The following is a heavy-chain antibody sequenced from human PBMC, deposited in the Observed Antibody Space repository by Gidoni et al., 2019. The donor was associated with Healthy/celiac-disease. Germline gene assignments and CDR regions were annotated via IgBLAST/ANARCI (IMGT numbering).Heavy chain of an antibody. CDR1: GGTFSSYA. CDR2: IIPIFGTA. CDR3: ARGVHCSGGSCHPTTPPFFDY. J-gene: IGHJ4*02. D-gene: IGHD2-15*01. V-gene: IGHV1-69*01. Sequence: QVQLVQSGAEVKKPGSSVTVSCKASGGTFSSYAISWVRQAPGQGLEWMGGIIPIFGTANYAQKFQGRVTITADESTSTAYMELSSLRSEDTAVYYCARGVHCSGGSCHPTTPPFFDYWGQGTLVTVSS.